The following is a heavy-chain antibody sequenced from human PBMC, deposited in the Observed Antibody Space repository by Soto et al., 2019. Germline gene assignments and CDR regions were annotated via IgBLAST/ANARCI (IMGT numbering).Heavy chain of an antibody. D-gene: IGHD2-15*01. V-gene: IGHV4-39*01. Sequence: SETLSLTCTVSGGSISSSSYYWGWIRQPPGKGLEWIGSIYYSGSTYYNPSLKSRVTISVDTSKNQFSLKLSSVTAADTAVYYCARHREVVGYCSGGSCYSWFDPWGQGTLVTVSS. J-gene: IGHJ5*02. CDR2: IYYSGST. CDR1: GGSISSSSYY. CDR3: ARHREVVGYCSGGSCYSWFDP.